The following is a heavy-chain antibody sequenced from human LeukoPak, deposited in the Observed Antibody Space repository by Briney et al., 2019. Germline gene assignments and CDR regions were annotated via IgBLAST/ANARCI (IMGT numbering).Heavy chain of an antibody. CDR2: INHSGST. V-gene: IGHV4-34*01. CDR1: GGSFSGYY. D-gene: IGHD6-19*01. CDR3: ATTIAVADNFDY. J-gene: IGHJ4*02. Sequence: SETLSLTCAVYGGSFSGYYWSWIRQPPGKGLERIGEINHSGSTNYNPSLKSRVTISVDTSKNQFSLKLSSVTAADTAVYYCATTIAVADNFDYWGQGTLVTVSS.